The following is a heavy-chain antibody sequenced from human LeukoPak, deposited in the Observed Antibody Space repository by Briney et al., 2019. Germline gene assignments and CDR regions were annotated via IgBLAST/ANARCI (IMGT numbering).Heavy chain of an antibody. Sequence: AGGSLRLSCAASGFTFSSYGMHWVRQAPGKGLEWEAVISYDGSNKYYADSVKGRFTISRDNSKNTLYLQMNSLRAEDTAVYYCAKDGGGRLDYWGQGTLVTVSS. J-gene: IGHJ4*02. D-gene: IGHD2-15*01. V-gene: IGHV3-30*18. CDR3: AKDGGGRLDY. CDR1: GFTFSSYG. CDR2: ISYDGSNK.